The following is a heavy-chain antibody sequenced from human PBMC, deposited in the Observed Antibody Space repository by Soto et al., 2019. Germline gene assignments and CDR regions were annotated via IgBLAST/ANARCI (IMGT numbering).Heavy chain of an antibody. J-gene: IGHJ4*02. V-gene: IGHV3-48*02. D-gene: IGHD1-26*01. CDR2: ISSSSSTI. CDR1: GFTFSSYS. CDR3: ARDPTEWELPGNDY. Sequence: GGSLRLSCAASGFTFSSYSMNWVRQAPGKGLEWVSYISSSSSTIYYADSVKGRFTISRDNAKNSLYLQMNSLRDEDTAVYYCARDPTEWELPGNDYWGQGTLVTVSS.